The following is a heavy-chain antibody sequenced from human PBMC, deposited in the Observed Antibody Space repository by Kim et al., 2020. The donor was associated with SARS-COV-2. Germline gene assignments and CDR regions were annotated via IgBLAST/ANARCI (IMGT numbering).Heavy chain of an antibody. J-gene: IGHJ6*03. Sequence: PSLRSRVAISVHTSNNQCSLKLSSVTAADTAVYYCARQGGSYIYYYYMDVWGKGTTVTVSS. D-gene: IGHD1-26*01. V-gene: IGHV4-39*01. CDR3: ARQGGSYIYYYYMDV.